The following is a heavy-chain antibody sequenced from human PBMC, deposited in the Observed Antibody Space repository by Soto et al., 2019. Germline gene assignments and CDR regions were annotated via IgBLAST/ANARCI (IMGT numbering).Heavy chain of an antibody. CDR2: IYPGDSHT. CDR1: GYSFTSYW. V-gene: IGHV5-51*01. J-gene: IGHJ5*02. D-gene: IGHD2-2*01. Sequence: ESLKISCTGVGYSFTSYWIGWVGQMPGKGLEWMGVIYPGDSHTRYSASFQGQVTISADKSITTAYLQWSSLKASDPAMYYCARGYCTTTICDPWFDTWDQGTLLTVSS. CDR3: ARGYCTTTICDPWFDT.